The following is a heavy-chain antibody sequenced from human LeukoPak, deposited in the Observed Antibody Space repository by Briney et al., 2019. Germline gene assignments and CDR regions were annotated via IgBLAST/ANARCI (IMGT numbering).Heavy chain of an antibody. V-gene: IGHV4-61*05. Sequence: SETLSLTCTVSGASISDSDFFWAWVRQPPGKGLEWIGYIYYSGSTNYNPSLKSRVTISVDTSKNQFSLKLSSVTAADTAVYYCASLGAVAGRGDWFDPWGQGTLVTVSS. D-gene: IGHD6-19*01. J-gene: IGHJ5*02. CDR2: IYYSGST. CDR3: ASLGAVAGRGDWFDP. CDR1: GASISDSDFF.